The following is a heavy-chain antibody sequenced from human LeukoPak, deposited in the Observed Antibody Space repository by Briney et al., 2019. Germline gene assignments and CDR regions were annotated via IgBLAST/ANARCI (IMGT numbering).Heavy chain of an antibody. J-gene: IGHJ1*01. Sequence: GGSLRLSCVASGFTFSSYAMSWVRQAPGKGVEGVSSINISSSYIYYADSVKGRFTISRDNAKNSLYLQMNSLRAEDTAVYYCARDGYKKGEYFQHWGQGTLVTVSS. CDR3: ARDGYKKGEYFQH. CDR2: INISSSYI. D-gene: IGHD5-24*01. CDR1: GFTFSSYA. V-gene: IGHV3-21*01.